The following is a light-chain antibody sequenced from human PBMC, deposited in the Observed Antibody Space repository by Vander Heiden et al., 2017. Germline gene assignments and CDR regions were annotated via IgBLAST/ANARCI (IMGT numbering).Light chain of an antibody. CDR3: AAWDDSLNGVV. Sequence: QSVLTQQPSASVTPGQSVTLSCSVSSSHIGRNTVNWYQQLPGTAPKLLIYSNNQRPSGVPGRFSGSKSGTSASLAISGLQAEDEADYYCAAWDDSLNGVVFGGGTKLTVL. J-gene: IGLJ2*01. CDR1: SSHIGRNT. V-gene: IGLV1-44*01. CDR2: SNN.